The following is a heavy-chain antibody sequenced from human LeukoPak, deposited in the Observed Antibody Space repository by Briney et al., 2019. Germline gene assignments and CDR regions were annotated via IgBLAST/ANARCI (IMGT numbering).Heavy chain of an antibody. CDR2: IYTSGST. CDR1: GGSISSYY. V-gene: IGHV4-4*07. D-gene: IGHD6-19*01. J-gene: IGHJ4*02. Sequence: SETLSLTCTVSGGSISSYYWSWIRQPAGKGLEWIGRIYTSGSTNYNPSLKSRVTTSVDTSKNQFSLKLSSVTAADTAVYYCAREGAVAGPFDYWGQGTLVTVSS. CDR3: AREGAVAGPFDY.